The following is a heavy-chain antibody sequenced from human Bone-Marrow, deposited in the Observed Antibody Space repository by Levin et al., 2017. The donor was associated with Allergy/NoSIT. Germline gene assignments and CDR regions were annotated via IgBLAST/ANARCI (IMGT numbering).Heavy chain of an antibody. Sequence: GESLKISCAASGFTFRRHAMHWVRQAPGKGLEWVAAISHDGSSKYYTDSVKARFTISRDNSKDTLYLQMNSLKTEDTAVYFCARDDYGDYGERYFFDYWGQGTLVTVSS. J-gene: IGHJ4*02. CDR1: GFTFRRHA. V-gene: IGHV3-30-3*01. CDR2: ISHDGSSK. D-gene: IGHD4-17*01. CDR3: ARDDYGDYGERYFFDY.